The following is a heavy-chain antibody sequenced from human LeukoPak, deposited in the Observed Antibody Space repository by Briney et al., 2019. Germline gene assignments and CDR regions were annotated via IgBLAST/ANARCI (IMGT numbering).Heavy chain of an antibody. J-gene: IGHJ3*02. CDR2: IRYDGSNQ. CDR1: GFTFSSYG. V-gene: IGHV3-30*02. Sequence: PGGSLRLSCAASGFTFSSYGMHWVRQAPGKGLEWVASIRYDGSNQYYANSVKGRFTISRDNSKNTLYLQMNSLRAEDTAVYYCAKEAYGDYAFDIWGQGTMVTVSS. CDR3: AKEAYGDYAFDI. D-gene: IGHD4-17*01.